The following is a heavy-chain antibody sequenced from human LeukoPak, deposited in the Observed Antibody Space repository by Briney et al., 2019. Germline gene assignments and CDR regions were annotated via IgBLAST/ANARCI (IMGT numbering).Heavy chain of an antibody. CDR3: ASEYYYDSSGTYRPGGY. V-gene: IGHV3-30*04. Sequence: GRSLRLSCAASGFTFSSYAMHWVRQAPGKGLEWVAVISYDGSNKYYADSVKGRFTISRDNSKNTLYLQMNSLRAEDTAVYYCASEYYYDSSGTYRPGGYWGQGTLVTVSS. J-gene: IGHJ4*02. CDR1: GFTFSSYA. CDR2: ISYDGSNK. D-gene: IGHD3-22*01.